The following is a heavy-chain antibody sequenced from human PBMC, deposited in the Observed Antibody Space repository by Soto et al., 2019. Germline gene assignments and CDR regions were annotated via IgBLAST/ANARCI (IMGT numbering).Heavy chain of an antibody. V-gene: IGHV3-23*01. J-gene: IGHJ4*02. Sequence: PGGSLRLSCAAPGFTFSSYAMSWVRQAPGKGLEWVSAISGSGGSTYYADSVKGRFTISRDNSKNTLYLQMNSLRAEDTAVYYCAKVLSSGWYVPAFTDFDYWGQGTLVTVSS. D-gene: IGHD6-19*01. CDR3: AKVLSSGWYVPAFTDFDY. CDR1: GFTFSSYA. CDR2: ISGSGGST.